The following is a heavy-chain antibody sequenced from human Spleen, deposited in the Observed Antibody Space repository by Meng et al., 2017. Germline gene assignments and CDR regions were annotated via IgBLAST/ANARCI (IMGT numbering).Heavy chain of an antibody. J-gene: IGHJ3*02. CDR3: VKGRQWLVRSFPPDVFDI. CDR2: ISGSAGST. D-gene: IGHD6-19*01. V-gene: IGHV3-23*01. CDR1: GFTFSNFV. Sequence: GGSLRLSCAASGFTFSNFVMTWVRQAPGKGLEWVSGISGSAGSTYYADSVKGRFTISRDNSKNTVYLQMNSLRAEDTAVYYCVKGRQWLVRSFPPDVFDIWGQGTMVTVSS.